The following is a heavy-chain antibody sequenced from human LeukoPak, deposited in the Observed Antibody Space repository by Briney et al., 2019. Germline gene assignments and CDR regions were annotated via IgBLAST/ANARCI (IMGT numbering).Heavy chain of an antibody. CDR3: ARTVGGRCSSTSCYLMSCMDV. CDR2: INTNTGNP. D-gene: IGHD2-2*01. Sequence: GASVKVSCKASGYTFTSYAMNWVRQAPGQGLEWMGWINTNTGNPTYAQGFTGRFVFSLDTSVSTAYLQISSLKAEDTAVYYCARTVGGRCSSTSCYLMSCMDVWGKGTTVTVSS. J-gene: IGHJ6*03. CDR1: GYTFTSYA. V-gene: IGHV7-4-1*02.